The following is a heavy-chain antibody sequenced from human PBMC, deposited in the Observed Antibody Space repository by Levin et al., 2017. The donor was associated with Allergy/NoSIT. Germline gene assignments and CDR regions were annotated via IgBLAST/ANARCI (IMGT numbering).Heavy chain of an antibody. V-gene: IGHV3-23*01. J-gene: IGHJ3*02. CDR1: GFTLDNYA. CDR2: ISPSGGEI. CDR3: ARRMGGWGAFDI. D-gene: IGHD1-26*01. Sequence: GGSLRLSCAASGFTLDNYAMNWVRQAPGKGLEWASTISPSGGEIHYADSVKGRFTISRDNSKNTLSLQMNSLRAEDTAVYYCARRMGGWGAFDIGGQGTLVTVSS.